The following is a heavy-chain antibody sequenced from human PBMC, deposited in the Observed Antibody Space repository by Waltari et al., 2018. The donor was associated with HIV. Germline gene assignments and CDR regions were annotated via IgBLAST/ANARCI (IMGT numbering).Heavy chain of an antibody. CDR3: ARGDTAMSVDY. CDR2: IYTRGST. J-gene: IGHJ4*02. D-gene: IGHD5-18*01. V-gene: IGHV4-61*02. CDR1: GGSISSGSYY. Sequence: QVQLQESGPGLVTPSQTLSLTCTVSGGSISSGSYYWSWIRQPAGKGLEWIGRIYTRGSTNYNPSLKSRVTISVDTSKNQFSLKLSSVTAADTAVYYCARGDTAMSVDYWGQGTLVTVSS.